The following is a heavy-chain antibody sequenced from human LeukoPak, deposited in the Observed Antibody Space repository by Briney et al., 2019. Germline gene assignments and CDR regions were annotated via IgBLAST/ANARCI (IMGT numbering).Heavy chain of an antibody. D-gene: IGHD5-18*01. CDR1: GGSFSGYY. V-gene: IGHV4-34*01. CDR2: INHSGST. J-gene: IGHJ4*02. CDR3: AKMVDTAMVGGLYFDY. Sequence: PSETLSLTCAVYGGSFSGYYWSWIRQPPGKGLEWIGEINHSGSTNYNPSLMSRVTISVDTSKNQFSLKLSSVTAADTAVYYCAKMVDTAMVGGLYFDYWGQGTLVTVSS.